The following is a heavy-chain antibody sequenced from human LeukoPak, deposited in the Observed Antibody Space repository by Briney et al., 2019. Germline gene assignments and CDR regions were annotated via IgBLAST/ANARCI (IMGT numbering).Heavy chain of an antibody. CDR1: GFTFSSHS. CDR2: ISSGSSAR. D-gene: IGHD3-10*01. Sequence: GGSLRLSYAASGFTFSSHSMNWVRQTPGKGLEWVSYISSGSSARYYADSVKGRFTISRDDARNSLYLQMNSLRAEDTAVYYCARMSGSRLPGYWGQGTLVTVSS. CDR3: ARMSGSRLPGY. V-gene: IGHV3-48*01. J-gene: IGHJ4*02.